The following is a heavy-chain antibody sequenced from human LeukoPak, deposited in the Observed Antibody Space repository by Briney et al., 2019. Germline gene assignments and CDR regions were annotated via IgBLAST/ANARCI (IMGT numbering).Heavy chain of an antibody. Sequence: PGGSLRLSCAASAFTFSTYEMNWVRQAPGKGLEWVSYISSGGSTIYYADSVKGRFTISRDNAKKSLYLQMNSLRAEDTAVYYCATEPQYSYGLGFEYWGQGTLVTVSS. V-gene: IGHV3-48*03. D-gene: IGHD5-18*01. CDR1: AFTFSTYE. CDR3: ATEPQYSYGLGFEY. J-gene: IGHJ4*02. CDR2: ISSGGSTI.